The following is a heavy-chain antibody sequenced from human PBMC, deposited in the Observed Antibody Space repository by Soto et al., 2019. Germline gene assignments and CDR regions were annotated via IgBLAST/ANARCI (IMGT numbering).Heavy chain of an antibody. CDR2: ISYDGSNK. Sequence: GGSLRLSCVASGFTFSSYAMHWVRQAPGKGLEWVAVISYDGSNKYYADSVKGRFTISRDNSKNTLYLQMNSLRAEDTAVYYCARGPRLVSSPPYNWFDPWGQGTLVTAPQ. V-gene: IGHV3-30-3*01. CDR3: ARGPRLVSSPPYNWFDP. CDR1: GFTFSSYA. D-gene: IGHD3-9*01. J-gene: IGHJ5*02.